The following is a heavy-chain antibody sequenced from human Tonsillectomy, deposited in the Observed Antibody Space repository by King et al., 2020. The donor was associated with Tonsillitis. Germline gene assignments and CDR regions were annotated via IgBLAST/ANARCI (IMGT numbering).Heavy chain of an antibody. CDR2: IYFSGST. CDR1: SVSISGYY. CDR3: ARRYCGGLLRDYFDY. V-gene: IGHV4-59*08. J-gene: IGHJ4*02. Sequence: GQLQESGPGLVKPSETLSLTCTVSSVSISGYYWSWVRQPPGKGLEGSGYIYFSGSTNTNPSLKRRVTLSVDTSKSQFSLKLSSVTAADTAVYYCARRYCGGLLRDYFDYWGQGTLVTVSS. D-gene: IGHD3-10*01.